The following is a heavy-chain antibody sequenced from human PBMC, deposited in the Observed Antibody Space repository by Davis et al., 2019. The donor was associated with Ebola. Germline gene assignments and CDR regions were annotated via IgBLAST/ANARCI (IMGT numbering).Heavy chain of an antibody. D-gene: IGHD1-26*01. Sequence: GESLKISCAASGFTFSSYAMHWVRQAPGKGLEWVAVISYDGSNKYYADSVKGRFTISRDNSKNTLYLQMNSLRAEDTAVYYCARDGHPPYISPSRVVGATRGWFDPWGQGTLVTVSS. V-gene: IGHV3-30*04. J-gene: IGHJ5*02. CDR1: GFTFSSYA. CDR2: ISYDGSNK. CDR3: ARDGHPPYISPSRVVGATRGWFDP.